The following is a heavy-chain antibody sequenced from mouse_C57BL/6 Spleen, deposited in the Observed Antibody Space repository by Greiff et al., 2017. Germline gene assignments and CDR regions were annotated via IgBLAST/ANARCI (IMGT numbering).Heavy chain of an antibody. CDR3: TPITTVGYFGV. V-gene: IGHV1-15*01. CDR2: IDPETGGT. J-gene: IGHJ1*03. CDR1: GYTFTDYE. Sequence: LVESGAELVRPGASVTLSCKASGYTFTDYEMHWVKQTPVHGLEWIGAIDPETGGTAYNQKFKGKAILTADKSSSTAYMELRSLTAEDSAIYYCTPITTVGYFGVWGTGATVTVSS. D-gene: IGHD1-1*01.